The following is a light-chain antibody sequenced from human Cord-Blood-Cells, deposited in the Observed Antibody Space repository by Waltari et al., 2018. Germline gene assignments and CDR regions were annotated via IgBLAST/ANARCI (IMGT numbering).Light chain of an antibody. CDR2: DVS. Sequence: QSALTQPASVSGSPGQSITISCTGTSSDAAGYNYVSWYQQHPGKTPKLMIYDVSKRPSGVSNRFSGSKSGNTASLTISGLQAEDEADYYCSSYTSSSTLVFGGGTKLTVL. J-gene: IGLJ3*02. CDR3: SSYTSSSTLV. V-gene: IGLV2-14*01. CDR1: SSDAAGYNY.